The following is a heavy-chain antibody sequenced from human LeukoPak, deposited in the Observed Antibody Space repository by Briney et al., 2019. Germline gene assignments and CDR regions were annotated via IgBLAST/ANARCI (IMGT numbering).Heavy chain of an antibody. CDR3: ARQAPHYYGSGSYSDY. CDR1: GYSFTSYW. J-gene: IGHJ4*02. D-gene: IGHD3-10*01. Sequence: GESLKISCKGSGYSFTSYWIGWVRQMPGKGLEWMGIIYPGDSDTRYSPSFQGQVTISADKSISTAYLQWSSLKASDTAMYYCARQAPHYYGSGSYSDYWGQGTLVTVSS. V-gene: IGHV5-51*01. CDR2: IYPGDSDT.